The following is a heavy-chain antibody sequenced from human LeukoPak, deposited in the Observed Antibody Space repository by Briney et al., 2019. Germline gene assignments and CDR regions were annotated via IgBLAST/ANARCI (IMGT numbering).Heavy chain of an antibody. J-gene: IGHJ4*02. CDR1: GFTFRNYA. CDR3: AKDSDIPGSFDY. Sequence: LAGGSLRLSCAASGFTFRNYAMNWVPQAPGKGVEWVSGISGSGSRTYYADSVKGRFTISRDNSNNTLSLQMTSLRVEDTAIYFCAKDSDIPGSFDYWGQGTPVTVSS. CDR2: ISGSGSRT. V-gene: IGHV3-23*01. D-gene: IGHD2-21*02.